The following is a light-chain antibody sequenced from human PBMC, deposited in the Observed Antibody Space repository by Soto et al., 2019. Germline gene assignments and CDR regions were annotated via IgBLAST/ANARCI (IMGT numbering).Light chain of an antibody. CDR3: QQVKSYPRT. J-gene: IGKJ4*01. CDR2: EES. CDR1: QAITNN. Sequence: DIHLTQSPSSLSASVGDRVTITCRASQAITNNLAFYQQKPVNPPRLLIYEESTLHSGVPSRFSGRKVGTQFILTIDSLQPEDFATYYCQQVKSYPRTFGGGTKVDIK. V-gene: IGKV1-9*01.